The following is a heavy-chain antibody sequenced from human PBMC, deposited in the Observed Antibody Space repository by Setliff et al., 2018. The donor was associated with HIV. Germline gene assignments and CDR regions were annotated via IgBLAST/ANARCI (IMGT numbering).Heavy chain of an antibody. CDR2: IYSNGNT. J-gene: IGHJ4*02. CDR1: GGPMSSHY. Sequence: PSETLSLTCSVSGGPMSSHYWSWIRQSPGKGLEWIGSIYSNGNTNYHPSVKSRVTISIDTSKKQFTLRLTSVTAADTALYFCARAKPSYYDYVWGTYRLETPATSFDYWGQGTLVTVSS. D-gene: IGHD3-16*02. CDR3: ARAKPSYYDYVWGTYRLETPATSFDY. V-gene: IGHV4-59*11.